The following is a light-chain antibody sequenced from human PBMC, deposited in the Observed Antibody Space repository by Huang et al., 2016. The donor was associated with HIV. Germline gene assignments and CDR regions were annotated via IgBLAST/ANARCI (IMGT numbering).Light chain of an antibody. Sequence: TIACRASQSIGTYLNWYQQKSGKAPNRLISVASSLRSGVPSRFSGSGSGTDFTLTINSLQPEDFATDYCQQSFTTPYTFGPGTKLEIK. CDR2: VAS. V-gene: IGKV1-39*01. J-gene: IGKJ2*01. CDR3: QQSFTTPYT. CDR1: QSIGTY.